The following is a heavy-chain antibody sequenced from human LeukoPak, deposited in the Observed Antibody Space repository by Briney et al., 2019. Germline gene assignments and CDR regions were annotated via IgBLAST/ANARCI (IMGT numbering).Heavy chain of an antibody. CDR2: IYHGGST. CDR3: ARGKAGATPFDY. V-gene: IGHV4-30-2*01. CDR1: GGSISNDDYS. Sequence: PSETLSLTCAVSGGSISNDDYSWSWIRQPPGKGLEWIGHIYHGGSTYYNPSLKSRVTMSVDRSKNQFSLKLSSVTAADTAVYYCARGKAGATPFDYWGQGTLVTVSS. J-gene: IGHJ4*02. D-gene: IGHD1-26*01.